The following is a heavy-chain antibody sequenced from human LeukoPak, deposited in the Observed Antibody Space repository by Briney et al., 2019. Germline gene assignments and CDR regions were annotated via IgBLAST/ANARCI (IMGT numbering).Heavy chain of an antibody. CDR2: IIPDSGGA. D-gene: IGHD2-15*01. CDR1: GYTFTAYY. J-gene: IGHJ4*02. V-gene: IGHV1-2*02. Sequence: ASVKVSCKASGYTFTAYYMHWVRHAPGQGLEWMGWIIPDSGGANYAQKFQGRVTMTRDTSITTAYMELSMLRSDDTAVYSCARAFCSGGDCYSKSNFDSWGQGTLVTVSS. CDR3: ARAFCSGGDCYSKSNFDS.